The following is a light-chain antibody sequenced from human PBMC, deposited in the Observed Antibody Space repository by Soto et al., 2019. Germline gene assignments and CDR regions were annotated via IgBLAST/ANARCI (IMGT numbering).Light chain of an antibody. CDR3: NSYAGSYTLYV. CDR2: DVT. V-gene: IGLV2-11*01. Sequence: QSVLTQPRSVSGSPGQSVAISCAGTSSDVGGYNYVSWYQQHPGKAPKLMIYDVTKRPSGVPDRFSGSKSGNTASLTISGLQAEDEADYYCNSYAGSYTLYVFGTGTKV. J-gene: IGLJ1*01. CDR1: SSDVGGYNY.